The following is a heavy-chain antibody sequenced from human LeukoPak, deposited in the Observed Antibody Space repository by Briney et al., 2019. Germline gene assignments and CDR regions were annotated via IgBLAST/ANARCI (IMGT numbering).Heavy chain of an antibody. CDR3: ARVLRVVVATTVFVFDY. Sequence: ASVKVSCKASGYTFTGYYMHWVRQAPGQGLEWMGWINPNSGGTNYAQKFQGRVTMTRDTSISTAYMELSRLRSDDTAVYYCARVLRVVVATTVFVFDYWGQGTLVTVSS. CDR2: INPNSGGT. V-gene: IGHV1-2*02. D-gene: IGHD2-15*01. CDR1: GYTFTGYY. J-gene: IGHJ4*02.